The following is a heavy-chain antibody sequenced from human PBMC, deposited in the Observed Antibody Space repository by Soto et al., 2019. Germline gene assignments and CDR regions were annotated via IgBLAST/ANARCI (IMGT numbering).Heavy chain of an antibody. CDR2: IYYSGNT. Sequence: SETLSLTCTVSGGSISSYYWSWIRQPPGKGLEWIGYIYYSGNTYYNPSLKSRVTISVDTSKNQFSLKLTSVTDADTALYYCARSVFPWGQGTLVTVSS. V-gene: IGHV4-59*12. J-gene: IGHJ5*02. CDR1: GGSISSYY. CDR3: ARSVFP.